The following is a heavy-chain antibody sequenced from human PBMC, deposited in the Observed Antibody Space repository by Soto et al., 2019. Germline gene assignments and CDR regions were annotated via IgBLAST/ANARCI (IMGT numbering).Heavy chain of an antibody. Sequence: QVQLGQSGAELRKPGASVKVSCKASGYSFSSYGINWVRQSPGQGLEWMGWINTYNGNRNYAQKFEDRVTMTTATNTNTVYMELRSLQSDDTAIYYCARDRLRGYDSSGVYSWGQGTLVTVSS. J-gene: IGHJ4*02. CDR3: ARDRLRGYDSSGVYS. V-gene: IGHV1-18*01. D-gene: IGHD3-22*01. CDR2: INTYNGNR. CDR1: GYSFSSYG.